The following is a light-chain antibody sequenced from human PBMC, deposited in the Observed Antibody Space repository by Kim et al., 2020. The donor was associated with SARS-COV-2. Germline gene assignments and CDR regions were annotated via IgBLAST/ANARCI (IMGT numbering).Light chain of an antibody. CDR2: EVD. Sequence: QSALTQPASVSGSPGQSITLSCTGSSYDVGTYNYVSWYQQHPGKVPKPVIFEVDKRPSGVSARFSGSKSGNTASLTISGLQAEDEAYYYCSSHVPGSTSVLFGGGTRLTVL. J-gene: IGLJ2*01. V-gene: IGLV2-23*02. CDR3: SSHVPGSTSVL. CDR1: SYDVGTYNY.